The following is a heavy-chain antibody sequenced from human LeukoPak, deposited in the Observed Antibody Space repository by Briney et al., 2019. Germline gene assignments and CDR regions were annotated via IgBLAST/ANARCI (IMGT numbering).Heavy chain of an antibody. V-gene: IGHV4-61*02. Sequence: SENLSLTCTVSGGSISSGSYYWSWIRQPAGKGLEWIGRIYTSGSTNYNPSLKSRVTISVDTSKNQFSLKLSSVTAADTAVYYCARDTYSYGYNDAFDIWGQGTMVTVSS. D-gene: IGHD5-18*01. J-gene: IGHJ3*02. CDR1: GGSISSGSYY. CDR2: IYTSGST. CDR3: ARDTYSYGYNDAFDI.